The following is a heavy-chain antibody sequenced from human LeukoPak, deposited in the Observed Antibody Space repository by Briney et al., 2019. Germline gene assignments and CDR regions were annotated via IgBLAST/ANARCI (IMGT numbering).Heavy chain of an antibody. Sequence: GGSLRLSCTASTFSFSDFYMGWFRQAPGKGLEWVSYISSSGTTINYADSVKGRFIISRDNANQSLYLQMNSLRDEATAMYYCARRSNFYDSSGGVLYWFFDLWGRGTLVTVSS. CDR1: TFSFSDFY. CDR2: ISSSGTTI. J-gene: IGHJ2*01. D-gene: IGHD3-22*01. CDR3: ARRSNFYDSSGGVLYWFFDL. V-gene: IGHV3-11*01.